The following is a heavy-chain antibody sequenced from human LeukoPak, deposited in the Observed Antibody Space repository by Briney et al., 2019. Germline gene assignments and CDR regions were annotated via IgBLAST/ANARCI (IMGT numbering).Heavy chain of an antibody. CDR3: ARGGGPLGY. CDR1: GGSFSGYY. J-gene: IGHJ4*02. V-gene: IGHV4-34*01. Sequence: PSETLSLTCAVYGGSFSGYYWSWIRQPPGKGLEWIGEINHSGSTNYNPSLKSRVTISVDTSKNQFSLKLSSVTAADTAVYYCARGGGPLGYWGQGTLVTVSS. CDR2: INHSGST. D-gene: IGHD3-16*01.